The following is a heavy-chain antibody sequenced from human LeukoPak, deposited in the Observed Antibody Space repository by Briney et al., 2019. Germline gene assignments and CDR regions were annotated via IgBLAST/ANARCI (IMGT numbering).Heavy chain of an antibody. CDR1: GFTFGEYA. J-gene: IGHJ4*02. D-gene: IGHD1-26*01. V-gene: IGHV3-49*04. CDR3: TRGDSGSYSLFDY. Sequence: PGGSLRLSCTASGFTFGEYAMSWVRQAPGKGLEWVGFIRSKTYGGTTEYAASVKDRFSISRDDSKSIAYLQMNSLKVEDTAVYYCTRGDSGSYSLFDYWGQGTLVTVSS. CDR2: IRSKTYGGTT.